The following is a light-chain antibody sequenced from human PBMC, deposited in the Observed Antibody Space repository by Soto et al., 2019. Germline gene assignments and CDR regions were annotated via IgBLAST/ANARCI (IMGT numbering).Light chain of an antibody. V-gene: IGKV1-5*03. Sequence: DIQMTQSPSTLSASVGDRVTITCRASQSISTWLAWYQQKPGKAPKLLIYKASSLESGVPSRFGGCGSGTEFTLTISSLQPDDFATYYCQQYNSYLFTFGPGNKVDIK. CDR2: KAS. J-gene: IGKJ3*01. CDR3: QQYNSYLFT. CDR1: QSISTW.